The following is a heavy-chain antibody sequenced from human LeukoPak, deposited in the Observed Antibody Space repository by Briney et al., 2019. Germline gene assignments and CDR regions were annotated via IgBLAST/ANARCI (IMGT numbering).Heavy chain of an antibody. V-gene: IGHV3-21*01. D-gene: IGHD5-24*01. CDR3: ARDTRDGNYFDY. CDR1: GFTFSSYN. CDR2: ISSSSSYI. Sequence: AGGSLRLSCAASGFTFSSYNMNWVRQAPGKGLEWVSSISSSSSYIYYADSVKGRFTISRDNAKNSLYLQMNSLRAEDTAVYYCARDTRDGNYFDYWGQGTLVTVSS. J-gene: IGHJ4*02.